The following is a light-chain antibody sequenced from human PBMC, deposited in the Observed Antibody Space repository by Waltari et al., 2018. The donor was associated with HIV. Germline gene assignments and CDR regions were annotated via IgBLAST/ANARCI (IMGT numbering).Light chain of an antibody. CDR1: QVLGSS. J-gene: IGKJ4*01. Sequence: AIQLTQSPSSLSVSIGDRVTITCRVRQVLGSSLAWHKQKPGYAPKLLIYDATSLKSGVPSRFSVSGSGTDFTHTIRSLQPENFAIYYCQQFNTYPLTFGGGTKVEIK. CDR2: DAT. CDR3: QQFNTYPLT. V-gene: IGKV1-13*02.